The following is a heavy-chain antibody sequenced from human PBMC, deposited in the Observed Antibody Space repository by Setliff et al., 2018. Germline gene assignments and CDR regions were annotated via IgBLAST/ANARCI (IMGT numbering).Heavy chain of an antibody. J-gene: IGHJ4*02. D-gene: IGHD6-13*01. CDR3: AKEKGSSSWYRVYYFDY. V-gene: IGHV3-23*01. CDR1: GFTFSSYA. Sequence: GGSLRLSCAASGFTFSSYAMSWVRQAPGKGLEWVPAISGSGGSTYYADSVKGRFTISRYNSKNTLYLQMNSLRAEDTAVYYCAKEKGSSSWYRVYYFDYWGQGTLVTSPQ. CDR2: ISGSGGST.